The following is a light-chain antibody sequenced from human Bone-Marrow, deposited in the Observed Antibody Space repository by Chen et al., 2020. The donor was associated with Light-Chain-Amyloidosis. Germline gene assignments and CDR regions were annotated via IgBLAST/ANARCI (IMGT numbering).Light chain of an antibody. CDR1: SSDVGGDNH. J-gene: IGLJ1*01. CDR3: SSYTITNTLV. CDR2: EVT. V-gene: IGLV2-14*01. Sequence: QSALTQPASVSGSPGPSITISCTGTSSDVGGDNHVSWNQQHPDKAPKLMIYEVTNRPSWVPDRFSGSKSDNTASLTISGLQTEDEADYFCSSYTITNTLVFGSGTRVTVL.